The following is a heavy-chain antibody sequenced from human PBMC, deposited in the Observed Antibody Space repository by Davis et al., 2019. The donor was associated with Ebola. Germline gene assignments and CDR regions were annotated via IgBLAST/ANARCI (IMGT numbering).Heavy chain of an antibody. D-gene: IGHD5-18*01. V-gene: IGHV3-30-3*01. Sequence: GESLKISCAASGFTFSSYAMHWVRQAPGKGLEWVAVISYDGSNKYYADSVKGRFTISRDNSKNTLYLQMNSLRAEDTAVYYCARESQLWLRSFDYWGQGTLVTVSS. CDR3: ARESQLWLRSFDY. CDR2: ISYDGSNK. J-gene: IGHJ4*02. CDR1: GFTFSSYA.